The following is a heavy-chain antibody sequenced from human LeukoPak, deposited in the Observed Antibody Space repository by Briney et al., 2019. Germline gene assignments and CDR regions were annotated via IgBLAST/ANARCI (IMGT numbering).Heavy chain of an antibody. J-gene: IGHJ6*03. CDR2: IRYDGGDK. CDR3: AKHYCSSPSCYSYYMDV. CDR1: GFSFSTFG. Sequence: GGSLRLSCAESGFSFSTFGMHWVGQAPGKGVEGVAFIRYDGGDKNFAKSVKGRFTIFRDNSRNTFYLQMNAVRAQDTALYYCAKHYCSSPSCYSYYMDVWGKGTTVTVSS. V-gene: IGHV3-30*02. D-gene: IGHD2-2*02.